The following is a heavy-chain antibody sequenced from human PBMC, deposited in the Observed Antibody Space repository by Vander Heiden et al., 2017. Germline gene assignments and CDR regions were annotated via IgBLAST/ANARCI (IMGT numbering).Heavy chain of an antibody. D-gene: IGHD3-22*01. CDR1: GFTFDDYT. Sequence: EVQLVESGGVVVQPGGSLRLSCAASGFTFDDYTMHWVRQAPGKGLEWVSLISWDGGSTYYADSVKGRFTISRDNSKNSLYLQMNSLRTEDTALYYCAKGRYYYDSSGSFDYWGQGTLVTVSS. J-gene: IGHJ4*02. CDR3: AKGRYYYDSSGSFDY. CDR2: ISWDGGST. V-gene: IGHV3-43*01.